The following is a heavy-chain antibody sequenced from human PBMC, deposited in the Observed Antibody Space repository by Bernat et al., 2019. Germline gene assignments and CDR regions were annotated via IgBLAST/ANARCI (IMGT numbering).Heavy chain of an antibody. CDR1: GFTFSSYG. V-gene: IGHV3-30*18. D-gene: IGHD5-24*01. J-gene: IGHJ4*02. Sequence: QVQLVESGGGVVQPGRSLRLSCAASGFTFSSYGMHWVRQAPGKGLEWVAVISYDGSNKYYADSVKGRFTISRDNSKNTLYLQMNSLRAEDTAVYYCAKVVNRWLQWDNRLDYWGQGTLVTVSS. CDR2: ISYDGSNK. CDR3: AKVVNRWLQWDNRLDY.